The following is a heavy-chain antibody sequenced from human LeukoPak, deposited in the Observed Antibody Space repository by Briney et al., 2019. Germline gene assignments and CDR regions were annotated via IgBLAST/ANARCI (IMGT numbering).Heavy chain of an antibody. CDR1: GFTVSSNS. CDR3: ARAGGNAPRLLDY. D-gene: IGHD4-23*01. CDR2: IYSSGST. V-gene: IGHV3-66*02. J-gene: IGHJ4*02. Sequence: GGSLRLSCAASGFTVSSNSMSWVRQAPGKGLEWVSVIYSSGSTYYADSVKGRFTISRDNSKNTLYLQMNSLRAEDTAVYYCARAGGNAPRLLDYWGQGTLVTVSS.